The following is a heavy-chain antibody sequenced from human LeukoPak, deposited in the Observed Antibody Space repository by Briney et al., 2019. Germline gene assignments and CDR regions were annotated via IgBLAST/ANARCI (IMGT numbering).Heavy chain of an antibody. CDR1: GYTFTSYS. Sequence: ASVKVSCKASGYTFTSYSINWLRQAPGQGLEWMGWISAYNGNTNYAQKLQDRVTMTTDTSTSTAYMEVRSLRSDDTAVYYCARNSLIATPYYFDYWGQGTLVTVSS. CDR2: ISAYNGNT. CDR3: ARNSLIATPYYFDY. J-gene: IGHJ4*02. D-gene: IGHD3-10*01. V-gene: IGHV1-18*01.